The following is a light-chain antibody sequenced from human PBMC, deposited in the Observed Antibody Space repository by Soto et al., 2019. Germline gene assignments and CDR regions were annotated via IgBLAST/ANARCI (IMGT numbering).Light chain of an antibody. J-gene: IGLJ3*02. CDR1: SSDIGGYNS. V-gene: IGLV2-8*01. Sequence: QSALTQPPSASGSPGQSVTISYTGTSSDIGGYNSVSWYQQHPGKAPRLMIYEVNKRPSGVPDRFSGSKSGYTASLTVSGLQTEDEAFYYCSSSAGIYHYLVFGGGTKLT. CDR3: SSSAGIYHYLV. CDR2: EVN.